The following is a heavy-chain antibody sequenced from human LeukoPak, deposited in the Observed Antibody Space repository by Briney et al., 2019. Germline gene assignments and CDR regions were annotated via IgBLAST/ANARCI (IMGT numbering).Heavy chain of an antibody. J-gene: IGHJ5*02. V-gene: IGHV3-9*03. D-gene: IGHD4-17*01. Sequence: GRSLRLSCAASGFTFDDYAMHWVRQAPGKGLEWVSGISWNRGSIGYADSVKGRFTISRDNAKNSLYLQMNSLRAEDMALYYCAKGGTLYGDPKGWDWFDPWGQGTLVTVSS. CDR2: ISWNRGSI. CDR1: GFTFDDYA. CDR3: AKGGTLYGDPKGWDWFDP.